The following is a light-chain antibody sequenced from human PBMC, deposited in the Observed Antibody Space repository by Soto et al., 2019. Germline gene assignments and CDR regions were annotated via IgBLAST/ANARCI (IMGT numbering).Light chain of an antibody. V-gene: IGKV3-15*01. Sequence: EIVMTQSPATLSVSPGERATLSCRASQSVSSNLAWYQQKPDQAPRLLIYGASTRATGIPARFSGSGSGTEFTLTISSLQSEDFAVYYCQQYNNWPPSTFGQGTKV. CDR3: QQYNNWPPST. CDR1: QSVSSN. J-gene: IGKJ1*01. CDR2: GAS.